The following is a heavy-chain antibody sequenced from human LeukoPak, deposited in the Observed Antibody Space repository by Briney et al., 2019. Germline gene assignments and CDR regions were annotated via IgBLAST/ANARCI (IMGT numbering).Heavy chain of an antibody. CDR3: ARDGVRDGLYFDY. Sequence: GGSLRLSCAASGFTFNNAWMSWVRQAPGKGLEWVANINQDGSDKQYVDSVKGRFTISRDNAKNSLYLQINSLRAEDTAVYYCARDGVRDGLYFDYWGQGTLVTVSS. CDR1: GFTFNNAW. CDR2: INQDGSDK. J-gene: IGHJ4*02. V-gene: IGHV3-7*01. D-gene: IGHD5-24*01.